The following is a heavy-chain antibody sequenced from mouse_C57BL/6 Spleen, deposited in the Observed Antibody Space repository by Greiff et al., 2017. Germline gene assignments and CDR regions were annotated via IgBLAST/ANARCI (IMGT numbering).Heavy chain of an antibody. J-gene: IGHJ2*01. CDR3: TREDYYGSSPVY. Sequence: QVQLKQSGAELVRPGASVTLSCKASGYTFTDYEMHWVKQTPVHGLEWIGAIDPETGGTAYHQKFKGKAILTADKSSSTAYMELRSLTSEDSAVYYCTREDYYGSSPVYWGQGTTLTVSS. CDR1: GYTFTDYE. CDR2: IDPETGGT. D-gene: IGHD1-1*01. V-gene: IGHV1-15*01.